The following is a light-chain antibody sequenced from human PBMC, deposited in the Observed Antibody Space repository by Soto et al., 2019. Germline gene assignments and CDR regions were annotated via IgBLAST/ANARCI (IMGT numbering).Light chain of an antibody. CDR1: QSVRSTY. V-gene: IGKV3-20*01. CDR2: GAT. Sequence: EIVLTQSPGTLSLSPGERTTLSCRASQSVRSTYLAWYQQRPGQAPRLLIYGATSRATGIPDRFQGSGSGTDFTLTISRLEPVDFAVYFCQQYGSTPLTFGQGTKVEIK. CDR3: QQYGSTPLT. J-gene: IGKJ1*01.